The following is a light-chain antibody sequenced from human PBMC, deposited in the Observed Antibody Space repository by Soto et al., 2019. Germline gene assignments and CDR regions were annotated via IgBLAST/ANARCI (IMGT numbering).Light chain of an antibody. CDR1: QGIGND. CDR3: LQHNSNSWT. V-gene: IGKV1-17*01. J-gene: IGKJ1*01. Sequence: DIQMTQSPSSLSASVGDRVTITCRASQGIGNDLGWYQQKPGKAPKRLIYAASSLQSGVPSRFSGSGSGTEFTLTVSSLQPEDFATYYCLQHNSNSWTFGQGTKVDIK. CDR2: AAS.